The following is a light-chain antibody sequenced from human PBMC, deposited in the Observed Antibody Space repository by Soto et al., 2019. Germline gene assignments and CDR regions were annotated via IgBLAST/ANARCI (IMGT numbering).Light chain of an antibody. J-gene: IGKJ4*01. V-gene: IGKV3-20*01. CDR3: QQYDNSFT. CDR2: GAS. CDR1: QSVSSSY. Sequence: EIVLTQSPVTLSLSPGERATVSCRASQSVSSSYLAWYQHKPGQAPRLLISGASNRAAGIPDRFSGSGSGTDFTLTISRLEPEDFAVYYCQQYDNSFTFGGGTKV.